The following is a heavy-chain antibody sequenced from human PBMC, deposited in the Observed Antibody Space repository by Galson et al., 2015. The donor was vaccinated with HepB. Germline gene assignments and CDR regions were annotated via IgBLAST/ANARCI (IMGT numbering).Heavy chain of an antibody. Sequence: SVKVSCKASGFTFTKYYIHWVRQAPGQGLEWMGILNPRAYSTTYAQKFQGRLTMTRDTSTTTVYMELSSLRSEDTAVYYCATRVDSGFDYWGQGTLVIVSS. CDR2: LNPRAYST. CDR1: GFTFTKYY. J-gene: IGHJ4*02. V-gene: IGHV1-46*03. D-gene: IGHD3-9*01. CDR3: ATRVDSGFDY.